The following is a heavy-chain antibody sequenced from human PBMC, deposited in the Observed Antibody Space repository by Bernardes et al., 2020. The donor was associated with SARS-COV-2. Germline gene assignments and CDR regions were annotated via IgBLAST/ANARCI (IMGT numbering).Heavy chain of an antibody. Sequence: SETLSLTCAVYGGSFRSHYWAWIRQPPGRGLEWVGEINHSGSSTYNPSLKSRVTLSVDTSKMQFSLKLTSVNAADMAVYYCARGASFGFLSAYSFGRGGPFDPWGQGVLVTVAS. CDR3: ARGASFGFLSAYSFGRGGPFDP. V-gene: IGHV4-34*01. D-gene: IGHD3-3*01. CDR2: INHSGSS. J-gene: IGHJ5*02. CDR1: GGSFRSHY.